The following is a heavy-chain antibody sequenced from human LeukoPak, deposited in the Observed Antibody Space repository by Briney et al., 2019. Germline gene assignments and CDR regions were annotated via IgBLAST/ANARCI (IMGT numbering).Heavy chain of an antibody. Sequence: ASVKVSCKASGYIFTSYYMHWVRQAPGQGLEWMGGIIPIFGTANYAQKFQGRVTITADESTSTAYMELSSLRSEDTAVYYCARDPKQVYGDYVGYYGMDVWGQGTTVTVSS. CDR3: ARDPKQVYGDYVGYYGMDV. CDR1: GYIFTSYY. D-gene: IGHD4-17*01. J-gene: IGHJ6*02. CDR2: IIPIFGTA. V-gene: IGHV1-69*13.